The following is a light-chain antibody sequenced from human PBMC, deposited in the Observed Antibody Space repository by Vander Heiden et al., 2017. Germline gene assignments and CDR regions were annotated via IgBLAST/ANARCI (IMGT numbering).Light chain of an antibody. CDR3: QQDDNFPLT. CDR1: QDISNY. V-gene: IGKV1-33*01. CDR2: DAS. Sequence: SSLSASVGDRVTITCQASQDISNYLNWYQQKPGKAPKLLIYDASNLETGVPSRFSGSGSGTDFTFSISSLQPEDIATYYCQQDDNFPLTFGHGTKVDIK. J-gene: IGKJ3*01.